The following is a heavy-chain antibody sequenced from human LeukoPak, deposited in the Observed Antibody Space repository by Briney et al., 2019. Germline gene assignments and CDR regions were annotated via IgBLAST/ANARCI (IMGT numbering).Heavy chain of an antibody. V-gene: IGHV1-2*04. D-gene: IGHD6-13*01. J-gene: IGHJ4*02. CDR3: ARDSSSLSYDY. CDR1: GYTFTGYY. Sequence: PSVKVSCKASGYTFTGYYMHWVRQAPGQGLEWMGWINPNSGGTNYAQKFQGWVTMTRDTSISTAYMELSRLRSDDTAVYYCARDSSSLSYDYWGQGTLVTVSS. CDR2: INPNSGGT.